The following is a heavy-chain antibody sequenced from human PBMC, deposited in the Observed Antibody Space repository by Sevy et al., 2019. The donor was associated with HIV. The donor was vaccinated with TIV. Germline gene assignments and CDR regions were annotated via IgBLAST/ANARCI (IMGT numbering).Heavy chain of an antibody. CDR3: AREGCTRPHDY. CDR2: LSFGCGKI. V-gene: IGHV3-23*01. J-gene: IGHJ4*02. CDR1: GFNFNIYS. Sequence: GGSLRLSCAVSGFNFNIYSMSWVRQAPGKGLEWVSTLSFGCGKINYADSVKGRFIISREDSKNTLYLQMNSLRAEDTAVYFGAREGCTRPHDYWGQGTLVTVSS. D-gene: IGHD2-8*01.